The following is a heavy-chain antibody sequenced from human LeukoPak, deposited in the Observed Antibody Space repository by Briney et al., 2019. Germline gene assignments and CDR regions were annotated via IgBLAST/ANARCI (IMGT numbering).Heavy chain of an antibody. V-gene: IGHV4-30-2*01. CDR1: GGSISSGGYS. D-gene: IGHD3-10*01. Sequence: SQTLSLTCADSGGSISSGGYSWSWIRQPPGKGLEWIGYIYHSGSTYYNPSLKSRVTISVDRSKNQFSLKLSSVTAADTAVYYCATESGYGSGYGMDVWGQGTTVTVSS. CDR2: IYHSGST. CDR3: ATESGYGSGYGMDV. J-gene: IGHJ6*02.